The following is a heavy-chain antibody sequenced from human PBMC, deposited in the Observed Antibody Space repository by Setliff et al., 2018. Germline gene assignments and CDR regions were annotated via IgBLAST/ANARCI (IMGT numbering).Heavy chain of an antibody. J-gene: IGHJ6*03. Sequence: ASVKVSCKASGYTFNNYGINWVRQAPGQGFEWMGWMSVYAQKFQGRVTMTTDTPTSTAYMELRSLTSDDTAVYYCVREGVDTRSSTDYRYYMDVWGKGTTVTVSS. V-gene: IGHV1-18*04. CDR1: GYTFNNYG. CDR2: MSVY. CDR3: VREGVDTRSSTDYRYYMDV. D-gene: IGHD5-18*01.